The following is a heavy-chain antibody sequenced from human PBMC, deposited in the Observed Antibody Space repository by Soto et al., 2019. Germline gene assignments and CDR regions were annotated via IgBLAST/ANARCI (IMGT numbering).Heavy chain of an antibody. D-gene: IGHD2-21*02. CDR1: GFSFIDYA. V-gene: IGHV3-23*01. Sequence: HPGGSLRLSCAASGFSFIDYAINWVRQVPGRGLEYVAGIGGRGGNAFYADSMKGRFSISRDNSKNTVYLHMHNLRVDDSAMYCCAKARHSGDFAGSYDSWGQGTLVTVSS. CDR2: IGGRGGNA. CDR3: AKARHSGDFAGSYDS. J-gene: IGHJ5*02.